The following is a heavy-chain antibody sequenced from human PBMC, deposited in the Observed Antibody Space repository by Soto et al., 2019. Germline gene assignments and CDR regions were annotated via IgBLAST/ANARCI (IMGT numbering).Heavy chain of an antibody. CDR1: GFTFSSYG. D-gene: IGHD5-18*01. V-gene: IGHV3-30*18. CDR3: AKDTQLWAYYYYGMDV. CDR2: ISYDGSNK. J-gene: IGHJ6*02. Sequence: PGGSLRLSCAASGFTFSSYGMHWVRQAPGKGLEWVAVISYDGSNKYYADSVKGRFTISRDNSKNTLYLQMNSLRAEDTAVYYCAKDTQLWAYYYYGMDVWGQGTTVTVSS.